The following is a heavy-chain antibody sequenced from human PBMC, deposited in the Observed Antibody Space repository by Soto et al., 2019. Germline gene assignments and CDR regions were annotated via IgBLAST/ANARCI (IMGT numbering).Heavy chain of an antibody. CDR3: ARARSSSAWYRFYY. J-gene: IGHJ4*02. D-gene: IGHD6-19*01. CDR2: IYSGVST. Sequence: EVKLVESGGGLVQPGGSLRLSCTASGSTVGNNYMSWVRQAPGKGLEWVSVIYSGVSTDYADSVKGRFTISRDYSKNRLYLQMNSLRAEDTAIYYCARARSSSAWYRFYYWGQGTLVTVSS. CDR1: GSTVGNNY. V-gene: IGHV3-66*01.